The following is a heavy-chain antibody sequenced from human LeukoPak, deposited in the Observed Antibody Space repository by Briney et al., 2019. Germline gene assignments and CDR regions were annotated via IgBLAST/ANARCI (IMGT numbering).Heavy chain of an antibody. V-gene: IGHV3-23*01. CDR1: GFTFSSYA. Sequence: GGSLRLSCAASGFTFSSYAMSWVRQAPGKGLGWVSAISGSGGSTYYADSVKGRFTLSRDNSKNTLYLQMNSLRADDTAVYYCAKDVGEYGNSPIDYWGQGTLVTVSS. CDR3: AKDVGEYGNSPIDY. D-gene: IGHD3-10*01. J-gene: IGHJ4*02. CDR2: ISGSGGST.